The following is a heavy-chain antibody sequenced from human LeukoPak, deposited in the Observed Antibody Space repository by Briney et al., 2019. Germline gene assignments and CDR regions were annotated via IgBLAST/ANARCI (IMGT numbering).Heavy chain of an antibody. CDR1: GGSISSYY. D-gene: IGHD6-6*01. J-gene: IGHJ4*02. V-gene: IGHV4-59*01. Sequence: SETLSLTCTVSGGSISSYYWSWIRQPPGKGLEWIGYIYYSGSTNYSPSLKSRVTISVDTSKNQFSLKLSSVTAADTAVYYCARDRGRPYYFDYWGQGTLVTVSS. CDR3: ARDRGRPYYFDY. CDR2: IYYSGST.